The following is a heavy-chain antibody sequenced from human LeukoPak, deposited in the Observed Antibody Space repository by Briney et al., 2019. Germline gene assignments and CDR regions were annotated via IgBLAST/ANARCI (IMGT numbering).Heavy chain of an antibody. J-gene: IGHJ1*01. CDR1: GGSFSGYY. CDR2: INHSGST. CDR3: ARGWYYDFWSGYYRTPGEYFQH. V-gene: IGHV4-34*01. Sequence: SETLSLTCAVYGGSFSGYYWSWIRQPPGKGLEWIGEINHSGSTNYNPSLKSRVTISVDTSKNQFSLKLSSVTAADTAVYYCARGWYYDFWSGYYRTPGEYFQHWGQGTQVTVSS. D-gene: IGHD3-3*01.